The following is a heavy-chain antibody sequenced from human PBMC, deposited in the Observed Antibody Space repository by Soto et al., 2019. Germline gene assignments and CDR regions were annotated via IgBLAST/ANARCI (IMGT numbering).Heavy chain of an antibody. Sequence: QVQLVQSGAEVKKPGASVKVSCKASGYTFTSYAMHWVRQAPGQRLEWMGWINAGNGNTKYSQKFQGRVTITRDTSASTAYMELSSLRSEDMAVYYCASEITGTIRYYGMDVWGQGTTVTVSS. CDR2: INAGNGNT. V-gene: IGHV1-3*01. CDR1: GYTFTSYA. J-gene: IGHJ6*02. CDR3: ASEITGTIRYYGMDV. D-gene: IGHD1-20*01.